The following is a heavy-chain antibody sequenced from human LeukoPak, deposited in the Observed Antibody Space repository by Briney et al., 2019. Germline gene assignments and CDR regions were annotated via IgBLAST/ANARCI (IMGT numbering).Heavy chain of an antibody. J-gene: IGHJ4*02. V-gene: IGHV3-33*01. Sequence: GGSLRLSCAASGFTFSSYGMHWVRQAPGKGLEWVAVIWYDGSNKYYADSVKGRFTISRDNSKNTLYLQMNSLRAEDTAVYYCARDPSYYYDSSGYFDYWGQGTLVTVSS. D-gene: IGHD3-22*01. CDR2: IWYDGSNK. CDR1: GFTFSSYG. CDR3: ARDPSYYYDSSGYFDY.